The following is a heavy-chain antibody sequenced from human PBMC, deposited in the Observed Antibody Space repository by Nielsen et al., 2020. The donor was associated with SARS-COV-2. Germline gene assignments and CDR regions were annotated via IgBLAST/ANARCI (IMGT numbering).Heavy chain of an antibody. D-gene: IGHD1-1*01. J-gene: IGHJ4*02. CDR3: ARHHTTGDAYYFDY. Sequence: GGSLRLSCAASGFTFSRYRMNWVRQAPGKGLEWVSYISESSSIMNYADSVKGRFTISRDNAKNSLYLQMNSLRAEDTAVYYCARHHTTGDAYYFDYWGQGTLVTVSS. V-gene: IGHV3-48*01. CDR1: GFTFSRYR. CDR2: ISESSSIM.